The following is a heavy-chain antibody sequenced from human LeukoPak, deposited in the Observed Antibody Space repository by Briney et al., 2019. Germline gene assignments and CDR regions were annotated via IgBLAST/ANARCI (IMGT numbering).Heavy chain of an antibody. J-gene: IGHJ4*02. CDR2: INHSGST. Sequence: SETLSLTCAVYGGSFSGYYWSWIRQPPGKGLEWIGEINHSGSTNYNPSLKSRVTISVDTSKNQFSLKLSSVTAADTAVYYCASNGYGLDYWGQGTLVTVSS. V-gene: IGHV4-34*01. D-gene: IGHD4-17*01. CDR3: ASNGYGLDY. CDR1: GGSFSGYY.